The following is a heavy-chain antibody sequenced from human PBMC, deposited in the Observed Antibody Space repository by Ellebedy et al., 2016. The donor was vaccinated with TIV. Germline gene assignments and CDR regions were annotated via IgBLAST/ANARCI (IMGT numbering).Heavy chain of an antibody. Sequence: GGSLRLSCAASGFTFSSYAMSWVRQAPGKGLEWVSAISGSGGSTYYADSVKGRFTISRDNSKNTLYLQMDSLRAEDTAVYYCAGGISVAGTSLGFWGQGTLVTVSS. CDR3: AGGISVAGTSLGF. J-gene: IGHJ4*02. D-gene: IGHD6-19*01. CDR1: GFTFSSYA. V-gene: IGHV3-23*01. CDR2: ISGSGGST.